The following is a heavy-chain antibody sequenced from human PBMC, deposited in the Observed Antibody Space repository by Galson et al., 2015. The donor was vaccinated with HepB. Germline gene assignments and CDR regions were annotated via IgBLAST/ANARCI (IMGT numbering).Heavy chain of an antibody. CDR3: AKDPSEYCSSTSCYGGYYYYGMDV. J-gene: IGHJ6*02. CDR2: ISYDGSNK. Sequence: SLRLSCAASGFTFSRYGMHWVRQAPGKGLEWVAVISYDGSNKYYADSVKGRFTISRDNSKNTLYLQMNSLRAEDTAVYYCAKDPSEYCSSTSCYGGYYYYGMDVWGQGTTVTVSS. D-gene: IGHD2-2*01. CDR1: GFTFSRYG. V-gene: IGHV3-30*18.